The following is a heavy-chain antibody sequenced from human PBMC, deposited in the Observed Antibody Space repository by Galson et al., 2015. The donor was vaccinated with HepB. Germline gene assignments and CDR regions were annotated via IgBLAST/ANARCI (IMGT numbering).Heavy chain of an antibody. J-gene: IGHJ3*02. D-gene: IGHD3-10*01. CDR2: ISDDGSNK. V-gene: IGHV3-30*04. CDR1: GFTFSSYA. Sequence: SLRLSCAASGFTFSSYAMHGVRQAPGKGLEWVAVISDDGSNKYYADSVKGRFTISRDNSKNTLYLQMNSLRAEDTAVYYCARGRMVRGLTLRYDAFDIWVQGTMDTVSS. CDR3: ARGRMVRGLTLRYDAFDI.